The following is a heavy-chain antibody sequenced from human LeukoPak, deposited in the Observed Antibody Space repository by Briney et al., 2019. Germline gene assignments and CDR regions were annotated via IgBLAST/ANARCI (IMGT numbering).Heavy chain of an antibody. CDR3: ARDSLPHLD. Sequence: TCTVSGGSISSYYWSWIRQAPGKGLEWVSYVSSSGSTIYYADSVKGRFTISRDNAKNSLYLQMNSLRAEDAAVYYCARDSLPHLDWGQGTLVTVSS. CDR1: GGSISSYY. CDR2: VSSSGSTI. V-gene: IGHV3-11*04. J-gene: IGHJ4*02.